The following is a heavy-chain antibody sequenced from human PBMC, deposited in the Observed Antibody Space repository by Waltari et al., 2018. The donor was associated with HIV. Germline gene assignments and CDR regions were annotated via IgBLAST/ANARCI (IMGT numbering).Heavy chain of an antibody. V-gene: IGHV1-18*01. Sequence: QVHLVQSGAELRKPGASVTVSCKASGYTFTNYGITWVRQAPGQGREWMGWISDYNGDTKYAQKVRGRVTMTTDTSTRTADLERGSLRFDDAAVYYCARDHYYGSSGYYSDYWGQGTLVTVSS. J-gene: IGHJ4*02. D-gene: IGHD3-22*01. CDR1: GYTFTNYG. CDR3: ARDHYYGSSGYYSDY. CDR2: ISDYNGDT.